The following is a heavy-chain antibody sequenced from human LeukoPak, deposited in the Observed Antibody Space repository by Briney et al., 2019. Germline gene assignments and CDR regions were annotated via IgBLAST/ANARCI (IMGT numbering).Heavy chain of an antibody. CDR1: RGTFSNYA. CDR2: IIPISGTA. Sequence: GASVKVSCKASRGTFSNYAISWVRQAPGQGLEWMGGIIPISGTANYAQKLQGRVTINADESTSTAYMELRSLRSEDTAVYYCARSEYYYGSGSKRHKGGWFDPWGRGTLVSVSS. V-gene: IGHV1-69*13. CDR3: ARSEYYYGSGSKRHKGGWFDP. J-gene: IGHJ5*02. D-gene: IGHD3-10*01.